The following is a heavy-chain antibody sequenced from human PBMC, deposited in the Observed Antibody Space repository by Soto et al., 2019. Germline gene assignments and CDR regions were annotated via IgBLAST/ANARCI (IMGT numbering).Heavy chain of an antibody. CDR1: GGSISSGDYY. D-gene: IGHD5-12*01. Sequence: SETRSLTWTVSGGSISSGDYYWSGIRQPPGKGLEWIGYIYYSGSTYYNPSLKSRVTISVDTSKNQFSLKLSSVTAADTAVYYCAREGSRDGYNFFDYWGQGTLVTVSS. J-gene: IGHJ4*02. CDR2: IYYSGST. V-gene: IGHV4-30-4*01. CDR3: AREGSRDGYNFFDY.